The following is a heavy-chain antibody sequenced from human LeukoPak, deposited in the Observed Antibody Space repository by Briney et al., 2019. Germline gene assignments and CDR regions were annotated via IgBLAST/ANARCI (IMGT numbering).Heavy chain of an antibody. J-gene: IGHJ5*02. CDR1: GFTFSNYD. D-gene: IGHD6-13*01. CDR3: ARDPSIRGGAAAGMNWFDP. CDR2: ISGSGDTI. V-gene: IGHV3-48*03. Sequence: GGSLRLSCAASGFTFSNYDMNWVRKAPGKGLEWIAHISGSGDTIYYADSVKGRFTISRDNAKNSLYLQMNSLRAEDTAVYYCARDPSIRGGAAAGMNWFDPWGQGTLVTVSS.